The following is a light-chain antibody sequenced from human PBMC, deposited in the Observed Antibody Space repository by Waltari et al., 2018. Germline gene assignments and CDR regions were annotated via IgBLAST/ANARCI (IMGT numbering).Light chain of an antibody. CDR2: EVS. CDR3: CSYAGSSTLV. J-gene: IGLJ3*02. Sequence: QSALTQPASVSGSPGQSITISCTGTSSDVGSYNLVSWYQQHPGKAPKRMIYEVSKRPSGVSNRFPGSKSGNTASLTISGLQAEDEADYYCCSYAGSSTLVFGGGTKLTVL. CDR1: SSDVGSYNL. V-gene: IGLV2-23*02.